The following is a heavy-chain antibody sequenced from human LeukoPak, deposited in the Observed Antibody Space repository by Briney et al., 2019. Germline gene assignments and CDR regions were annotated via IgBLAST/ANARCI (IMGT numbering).Heavy chain of an antibody. CDR3: AKDLYLRDFRSGYFDY. Sequence: PGGSLRLSCAASEFIFSNYGMNWVRQAPGKGLEWVAAISASGSATSYADSVRGRFTISRDNSKSTTYLQMNSLRAEDTAVFYCAKDLYLRDFRSGYFDYWGQGIPVTVSS. CDR2: ISASGSAT. V-gene: IGHV3-23*01. CDR1: EFIFSNYG. D-gene: IGHD3-3*01. J-gene: IGHJ4*02.